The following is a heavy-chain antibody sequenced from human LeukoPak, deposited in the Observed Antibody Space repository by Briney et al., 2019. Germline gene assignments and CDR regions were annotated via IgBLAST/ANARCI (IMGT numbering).Heavy chain of an antibody. Sequence: PGGSLRLSCGASGFTFSSHWMTWVRQAPGEGLEFVANIKQDGSEINYADSVKGRFTISRDNSKNTLYLQMNSLRAEDTAVYYCANGYSYGPVGYDSRGPPENWGQGTLVTVSS. V-gene: IGHV3-7*01. J-gene: IGHJ4*02. CDR1: GFTFSSHW. D-gene: IGHD5-18*01. CDR3: ANGYSYGPVGYDSRGPPEN. CDR2: IKQDGSEI.